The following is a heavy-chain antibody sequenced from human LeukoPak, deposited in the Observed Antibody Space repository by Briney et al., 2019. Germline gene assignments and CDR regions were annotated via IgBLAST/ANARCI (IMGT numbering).Heavy chain of an antibody. CDR1: GGSISSYY. CDR3: ARVGIAARGYYYYYMDV. CDR2: IYTSGST. Sequence: SETLSLTCTVSGGSISSYYWSWIRQPAGKGLEWIGRIYTSGSTNYNPSLKSRVTMSVDTSKNQFSLKLSSVTAADTAVYYCARVGIAARGYYYYYMDVWAKGPRSPSP. D-gene: IGHD6-6*01. V-gene: IGHV4-4*07. J-gene: IGHJ6*03.